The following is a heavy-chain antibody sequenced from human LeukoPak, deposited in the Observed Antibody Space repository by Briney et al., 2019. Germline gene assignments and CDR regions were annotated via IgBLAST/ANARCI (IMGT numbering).Heavy chain of an antibody. V-gene: IGHV3-7*01. J-gene: IGHJ4*02. CDR1: GFTFTSYW. CDR2: IRQDGGAT. D-gene: IGHD6-13*01. CDR3: ATPKYTAGGPY. Sequence: GGSLRLSCAASGFTFTSYWMTWVRQAPGQGLDWLANIRQDGGATYYGGSVEGRFTISRDNAERSLFLQLDSLRAEDTAVYHCATPKYTAGGPYWGQGTLVIVSS.